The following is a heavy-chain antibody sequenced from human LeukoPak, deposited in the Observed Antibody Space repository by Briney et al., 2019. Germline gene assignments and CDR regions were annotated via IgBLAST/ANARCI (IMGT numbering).Heavy chain of an antibody. V-gene: IGHV3-23*01. CDR1: GFTFSSYA. CDR3: AKAGPNTGSYRNPFDY. CDR2: ISGSGGST. D-gene: IGHD1-26*01. J-gene: IGHJ4*02. Sequence: PGGSLRLSCAASGFTFSSYAMSWVRQAPGKGLEWVSAISGSGGSTYYADSVKGRFTISRDNSKNTLYLQMNSLRAEDTAVYYCAKAGPNTGSYRNPFDYWGQGTLVTVSS.